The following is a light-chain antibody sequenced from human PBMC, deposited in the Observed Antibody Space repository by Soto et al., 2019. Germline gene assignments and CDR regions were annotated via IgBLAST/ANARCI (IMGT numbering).Light chain of an antibody. Sequence: QSALTQPPSASGTPGQRVTLSCSGSTSNIGSNSVTWYQQLPGTAPYLLIYDNDRRPSGVPARFSGSKSGTSASLVISGLQSEDEADYYCAAWGDSLNARYVFGTGTKVTVL. CDR2: DND. V-gene: IGLV1-44*01. CDR3: AAWGDSLNARYV. J-gene: IGLJ1*01. CDR1: TSNIGSNS.